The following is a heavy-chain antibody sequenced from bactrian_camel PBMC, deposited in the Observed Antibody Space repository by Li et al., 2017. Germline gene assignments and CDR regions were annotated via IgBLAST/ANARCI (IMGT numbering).Heavy chain of an antibody. CDR2: IYGGITT. Sequence: VQLVESGGGSVQAGGSLTLSCAASTYGYSEEFMVWFRQAPGKAREGVAAIYGGITTYYGDSVKGRFTLSQLNNTLYLQMNGLKPEDSAMYYCAARYGWSGGCHSWSQNAIILSGAKGPRSPSP. CDR1: TYGYSEEF. V-gene: IGHV3S40*01. CDR3: AARYGWSGGCHSWSQNAIILS. J-gene: IGHJ4*01. D-gene: IGHD3*01.